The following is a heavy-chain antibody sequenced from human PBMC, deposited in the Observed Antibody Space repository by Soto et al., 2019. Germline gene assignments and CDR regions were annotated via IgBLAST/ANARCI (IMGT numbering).Heavy chain of an antibody. D-gene: IGHD2-8*02. Sequence: QVQLHLLGAGLLKPSETLSLTCAVYGGSFSGYYWTWIRQPRGTGLEWIGEINHSGSTNYNPSLKSRVTISVDTSKNQFSLKLTSVTAADTAVYYCARDKITGLFDYWGQGTLVTVSS. J-gene: IGHJ4*02. CDR2: INHSGST. CDR1: GGSFSGYY. V-gene: IGHV4-34*01. CDR3: ARDKITGLFDY.